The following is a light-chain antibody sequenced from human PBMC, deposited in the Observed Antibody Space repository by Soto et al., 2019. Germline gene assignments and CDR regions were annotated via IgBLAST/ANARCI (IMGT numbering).Light chain of an antibody. J-gene: IGLJ1*01. Sequence: QSVLTQPPSVSEAPGQRVTISCTGSSSNIGAGYEAHWYQQVPGTAPKLLIYENNNRPSGVPDRFSGSKSGTSASLAITGRPAEDEAEYYCQSYDSSLSGYVFGTGTKVTVL. CDR2: ENN. CDR3: QSYDSSLSGYV. V-gene: IGLV1-40*01. CDR1: SSNIGAGYE.